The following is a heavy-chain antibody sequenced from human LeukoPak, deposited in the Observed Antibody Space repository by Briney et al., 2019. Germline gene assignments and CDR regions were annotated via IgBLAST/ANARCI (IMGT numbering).Heavy chain of an antibody. CDR3: ARAVFGEFVTASFDY. Sequence: SETLSLTCTVSGYSISSGYYWGWIRQPPGKGLEWIGSIYHRGSTYYNPSLKSRVTISVDTSKNQFSLKLSSVTAADTAVYYCARAVFGEFVTASFDYWGQGTLVTVSS. CDR2: IYHRGST. D-gene: IGHD3-10*01. J-gene: IGHJ4*02. V-gene: IGHV4-38-2*02. CDR1: GYSISSGYY.